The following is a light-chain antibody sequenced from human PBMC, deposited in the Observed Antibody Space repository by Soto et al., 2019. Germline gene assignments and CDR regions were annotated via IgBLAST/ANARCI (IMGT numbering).Light chain of an antibody. CDR3: QQLNSYVFA. CDR1: QDVSRY. Sequence: DIQLTQSPSFLSASVGDRVTITCRASQDVSRYLAWYQQKPGKAPNLLIYDASTLRSGVPSRFSGSGSETEFTLTISSLQHEDFATYYCQQLNSYVFAFGPGTKVDIK. J-gene: IGKJ3*01. V-gene: IGKV1-9*01. CDR2: DAS.